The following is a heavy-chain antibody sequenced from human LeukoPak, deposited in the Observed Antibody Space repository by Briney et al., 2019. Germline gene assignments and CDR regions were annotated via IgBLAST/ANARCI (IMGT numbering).Heavy chain of an antibody. J-gene: IGHJ4*02. CDR1: GFTFSSYW. Sequence: GGSLRLSCAASGFTFSSYWMHWVRQAPGKGLVWVSRINSDGSSTTYADSVKGRFTISRDNAKNTLYQQMNSLRAEDTAVYYCAGPYSTSWYALGYWGQGTLVTVSS. CDR3: AGPYSTSWYALGY. CDR2: INSDGSST. D-gene: IGHD6-13*01. V-gene: IGHV3-74*01.